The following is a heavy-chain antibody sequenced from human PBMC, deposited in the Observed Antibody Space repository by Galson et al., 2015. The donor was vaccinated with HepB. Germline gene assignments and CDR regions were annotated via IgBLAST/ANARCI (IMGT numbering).Heavy chain of an antibody. J-gene: IGHJ5*02. CDR1: GYTFSTYS. V-gene: IGHV1-18*01. Sequence: SVKVSCKASGYTFSTYSIAWVRQAPGQGLEWMGWISPYNHYTNYTRKLQGRVTMTRDTSTSTVYMELSSLRSEDTAVYYCAIHHVLRKGFTGWFDPWGQGTLVTVSS. CDR2: ISPYNHYT. D-gene: IGHD1-14*01. CDR3: AIHHVLRKGFTGWFDP.